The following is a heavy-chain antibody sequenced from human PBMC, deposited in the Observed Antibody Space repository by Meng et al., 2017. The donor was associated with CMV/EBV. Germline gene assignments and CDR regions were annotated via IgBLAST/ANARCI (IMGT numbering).Heavy chain of an antibody. Sequence: GGSLRLSCAASGFTFSSYSMNWVRQAPGKGLEWVSSISSSSSYIYYADSVKGRFTISRDNAKNSLYLQMNSLRAEDTAVYYCAREGYDFWGGVFDYWGQGTLVTVSS. CDR3: AREGYDFWGGVFDY. CDR1: GFTFSSYS. D-gene: IGHD3-3*01. J-gene: IGHJ4*02. V-gene: IGHV3-21*01. CDR2: ISSSSSYI.